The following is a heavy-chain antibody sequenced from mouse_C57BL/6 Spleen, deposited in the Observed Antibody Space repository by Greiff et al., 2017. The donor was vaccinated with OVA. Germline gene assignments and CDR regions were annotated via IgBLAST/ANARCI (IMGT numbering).Heavy chain of an antibody. D-gene: IGHD1-1*01. CDR3: ARWDYGSRGYFDV. CDR1: GYSIPRAY. V-gene: IGHV3-8*01. J-gene: IGHJ1*03. Sequence: ASGPGLAKPSQTLSLTCSVSGYSIPRAYWNLFRTFPGHKLYYMGYISYSGSTYYTPSLKSRNSITLDTSKNQYYLQLNSVTTEDTATYYGARWDYGSRGYFDVWGTGTTVTVSS. CDR2: ISYSGST.